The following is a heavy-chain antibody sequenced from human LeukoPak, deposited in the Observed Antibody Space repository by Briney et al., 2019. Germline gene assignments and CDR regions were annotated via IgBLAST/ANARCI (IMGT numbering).Heavy chain of an antibody. V-gene: IGHV1-69*04. Sequence: SVKVSCKASGGTFSSYAISWVRQAPGQGLEWMGRIIPILGITNYAQKFQGRVTITADKSTSTAYMELSSLRSEDTAVYYCATLIWFGEVGEGNVGDYWGQGTLVTVSS. D-gene: IGHD3-10*01. CDR2: IIPILGIT. J-gene: IGHJ4*02. CDR3: ATLIWFGEVGEGNVGDY. CDR1: GGTFSSYA.